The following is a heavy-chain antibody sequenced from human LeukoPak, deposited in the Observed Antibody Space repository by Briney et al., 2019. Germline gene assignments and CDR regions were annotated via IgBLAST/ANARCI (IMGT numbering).Heavy chain of an antibody. Sequence: PSETLSLTCAVYGGSFSGYYWSWIRQPPGKGLEWIGEINHSGSTNYNPSLKSRVTISVDTPKNQFSLKLSSMTAADTAVYYCARGKQQLGNYYFDYWGQGTLVTVSS. V-gene: IGHV4-34*01. J-gene: IGHJ4*02. CDR3: ARGKQQLGNYYFDY. CDR1: GGSFSGYY. D-gene: IGHD6-13*01. CDR2: INHSGST.